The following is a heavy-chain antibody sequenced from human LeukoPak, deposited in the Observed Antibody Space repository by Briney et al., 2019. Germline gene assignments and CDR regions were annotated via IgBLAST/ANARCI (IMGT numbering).Heavy chain of an antibody. J-gene: IGHJ4*02. CDR2: IWYDGSSK. V-gene: IGHV3-33*01. CDR3: ARDSGDTRYYYDSSGYYPGYFDF. D-gene: IGHD3-22*01. Sequence: GGSLRLSCAASGFSFNIYGMHWVRQAPGKGLEWVAIIWYDGSSKYSADSVKGRFTISRDNSKNTLYLQMNSLRAEDTAVYYCARDSGDTRYYYDSSGYYPGYFDFWGQGTPVTVSS. CDR1: GFSFNIYG.